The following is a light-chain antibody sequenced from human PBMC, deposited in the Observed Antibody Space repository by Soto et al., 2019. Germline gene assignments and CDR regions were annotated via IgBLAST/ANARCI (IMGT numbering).Light chain of an antibody. CDR2: DAS. J-gene: IGKJ5*01. V-gene: IGKV3-11*01. CDR3: QQRSHWPPRVLP. CDR1: QSVSSY. Sequence: EIVLTQSPATLSLSPGERATLSCRASQSVSSYLACYQQKPGQAPRLLIYDASNRATGIPARFSGSGSGTDFTLTISSLEPEDFAVYYCQQRSHWPPRVLPCGQGTRLEI.